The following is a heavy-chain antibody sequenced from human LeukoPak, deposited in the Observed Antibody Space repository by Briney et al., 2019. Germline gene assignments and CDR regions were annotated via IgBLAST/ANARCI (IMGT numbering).Heavy chain of an antibody. J-gene: IGHJ4*02. CDR3: ARVSGSGSYLGPVDY. CDR1: GFTVSSNY. CDR2: IYSGGST. Sequence: PGGSLRLSCAASGFTVSSNYMSWVRQAPGKGLEWVSVIYSGGSTYYADSVKGRFTISRGNSKNTLYLQMNSLRAEDTAVYYCARVSGSGSYLGPVDYWGQGTLATVSS. V-gene: IGHV3-66*01. D-gene: IGHD3-10*01.